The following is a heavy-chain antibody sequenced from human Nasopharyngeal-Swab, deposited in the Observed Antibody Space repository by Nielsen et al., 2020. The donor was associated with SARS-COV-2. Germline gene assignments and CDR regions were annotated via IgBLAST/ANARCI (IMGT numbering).Heavy chain of an antibody. V-gene: IGHV3-21*01. CDR3: ARDRIVGATDFDY. Sequence: GESLKISCTASGFTFSSYSMNWVRQAPGKGLEWVSSISSSGSYKHCADSVKGRSTISRDNARNSLYLQMNSLRAEDTAVYYCARDRIVGATDFDYWGQGTLVTVSS. CDR1: GFTFSSYS. D-gene: IGHD1-26*01. CDR2: ISSSGSYK. J-gene: IGHJ4*02.